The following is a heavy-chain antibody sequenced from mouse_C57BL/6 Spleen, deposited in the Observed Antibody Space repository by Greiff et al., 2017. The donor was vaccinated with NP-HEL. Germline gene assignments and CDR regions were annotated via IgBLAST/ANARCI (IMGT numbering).Heavy chain of an antibody. J-gene: IGHJ2*01. Sequence: EVQLQQSGPVLVKPGASVKMSCKASGYTFTDYYMNWVKQSHGKSLEWIGVINPYNGGTSYNQKFKGKATLTVDKSSSTAYMELNSLTSEDSAVYYCARFSPITTVVATDYWGQGTTLTVSS. D-gene: IGHD1-1*01. V-gene: IGHV1-19*01. CDR2: INPYNGGT. CDR3: ARFSPITTVVATDY. CDR1: GYTFTDYY.